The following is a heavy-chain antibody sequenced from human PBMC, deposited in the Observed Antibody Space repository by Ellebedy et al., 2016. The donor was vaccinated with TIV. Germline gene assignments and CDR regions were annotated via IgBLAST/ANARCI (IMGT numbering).Heavy chain of an antibody. CDR2: IRSKAYGGTT. CDR1: GFTFSDHY. J-gene: IGHJ5*02. V-gene: IGHV3-72*01. D-gene: IGHD2-15*01. Sequence: GESLKISCAASGFTFSDHYMDWVRQAPGKGLEWVGFIRSKAYGGTTEYAASVKDRFTISRDDSKNSLSLQMKSLKTEDTAVYYWARDRDCSAVTCYSGYPWGQGTLVTVSS. CDR3: ARDRDCSAVTCYSGYP.